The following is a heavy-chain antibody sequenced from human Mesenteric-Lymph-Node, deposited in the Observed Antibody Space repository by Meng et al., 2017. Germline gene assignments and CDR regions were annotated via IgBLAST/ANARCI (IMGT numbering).Heavy chain of an antibody. V-gene: IGHV3-66*02. CDR3: ARDPYTSSWFLAFDI. CDR1: GLTFSNYT. J-gene: IGHJ3*02. CDR2: IYAGGVT. D-gene: IGHD6-13*01. Sequence: LTGAASGLTFSNYTMNWVRQTPGKGLEWVSVIYAGGVTYYADSVKGRFTISRDKSKNTLYLQMNSLRTEDTAVYYCARDPYTSSWFLAFDIWGQGTVVTVSS.